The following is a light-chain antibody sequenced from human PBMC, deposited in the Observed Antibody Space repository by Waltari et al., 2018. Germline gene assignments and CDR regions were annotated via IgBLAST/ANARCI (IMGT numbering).Light chain of an antibody. J-gene: IGKJ1*01. CDR2: LGS. V-gene: IGKV2-28*01. CDR3: MQGRPFPWT. Sequence: DIVMPQSPLLLPVTPGTPASLSCRSSQSLLLQSNGYNYLALYLQKPVQSPHLLIYLGSVRASGVPDRFSGRGSGTEFTLKIRRVDAEDVGVYDCMQGRPFPWTFGQGTKVDI. CDR1: QSLLLQSNGYNY.